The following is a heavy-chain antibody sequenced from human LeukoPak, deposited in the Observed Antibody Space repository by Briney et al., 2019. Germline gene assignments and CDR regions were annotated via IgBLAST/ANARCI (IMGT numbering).Heavy chain of an antibody. Sequence: SETLSLTCTVSGGSISSYYWSWIRQPAGKGLEGIGSIYTSGSTNYNPSLKSRVTMSVDTSKNQFSLKLSSVTAADTAVYYCARVLRYFDWVFDPWGQGTLVTVSS. CDR3: ARVLRYFDWVFDP. D-gene: IGHD3-9*01. J-gene: IGHJ5*02. V-gene: IGHV4-4*07. CDR2: IYTSGST. CDR1: GGSISSYY.